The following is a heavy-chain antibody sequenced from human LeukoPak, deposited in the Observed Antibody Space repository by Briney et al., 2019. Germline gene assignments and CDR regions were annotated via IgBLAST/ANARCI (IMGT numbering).Heavy chain of an antibody. V-gene: IGHV1-18*01. CDR1: GYTFTSYG. J-gene: IGHJ3*02. CDR3: ARGRWLQSDDAFDI. D-gene: IGHD5-24*01. Sequence: GASVKVSCKASGYTFTSYGIGWVRQAPGQGLEWMGWISAYNGNTNYAQKLQGRVTMTTDTSTSTAYMELRSLRSDDTAVYYCARGRWLQSDDAFDIWGQGTMVTVSS. CDR2: ISAYNGNT.